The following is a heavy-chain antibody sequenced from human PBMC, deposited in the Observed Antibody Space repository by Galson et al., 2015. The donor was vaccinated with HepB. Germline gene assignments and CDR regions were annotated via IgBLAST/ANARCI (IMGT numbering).Heavy chain of an antibody. Sequence: SLRLSCAASGFTFSGSAIHWVRQASGKGLEWVGRIRSKTNNYATAYAASVKGRFTISRDDSKNTAYLQMNSLRTEDTAVYYCSRQDYGDYTSYAYFDLWGRGTLVTVSS. CDR2: IRSKTNNYAT. D-gene: IGHD4-17*01. J-gene: IGHJ2*01. V-gene: IGHV3-73*01. CDR1: GFTFSGSA. CDR3: SRQDYGDYTSYAYFDL.